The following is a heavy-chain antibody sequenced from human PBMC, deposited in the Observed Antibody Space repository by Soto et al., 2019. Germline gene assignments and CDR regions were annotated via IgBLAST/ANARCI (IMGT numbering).Heavy chain of an antibody. Sequence: GGSLRLSCAASGFTFSSYGMHWVRQAPGKGLEWVAVIWYDGSNKYYADSVKGRFTISRDNSKNTLYLQMNSLRAEDTAVYYCACPGGGIAAAATLPTYQTPYYYYMDVWGKGTTVTVSS. V-gene: IGHV3-33*01. CDR2: IWYDGSNK. J-gene: IGHJ6*03. CDR1: GFTFSSYG. D-gene: IGHD6-13*01. CDR3: ACPGGGIAAAATLPTYQTPYYYYMDV.